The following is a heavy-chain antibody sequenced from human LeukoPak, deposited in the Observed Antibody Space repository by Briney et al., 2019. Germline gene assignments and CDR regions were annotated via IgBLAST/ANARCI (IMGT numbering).Heavy chain of an antibody. Sequence: GGSQRLSCAASGFTFNIYAMSWVRLAPGKGLQWVASMCGSAGCTFYADSVKGRFTISRDNSKNTLYLQMNSLRAEDTAIYFCARDRPNYHENNGHYYQRDGDHWGQGTLVTVSS. V-gene: IGHV3-23*01. CDR3: ARDRPNYHENNGHYYQRDGDH. CDR1: GFTFNIYA. J-gene: IGHJ5*02. CDR2: MCGSAGCT. D-gene: IGHD3-10*01.